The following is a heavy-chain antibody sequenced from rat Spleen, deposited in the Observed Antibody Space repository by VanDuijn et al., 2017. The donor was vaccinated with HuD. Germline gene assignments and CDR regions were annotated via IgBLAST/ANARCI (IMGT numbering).Heavy chain of an antibody. J-gene: IGHJ4*01. CDR1: GYSITSSYR. V-gene: IGHV3-3*01. Sequence: VQLKESGPGLVKPSQSLSLTCSVTGYSITSSYRWNWIRKFPGNKLEWMGYINSAGSTNYNPSLKSRISITRDTSKNQFFLQVNSVTTEDTATYYCAKTTVAYYYIMDAWGQGASVTVSS. CDR2: INSAGST. D-gene: IGHD1-3*01. CDR3: AKTTVAYYYIMDA.